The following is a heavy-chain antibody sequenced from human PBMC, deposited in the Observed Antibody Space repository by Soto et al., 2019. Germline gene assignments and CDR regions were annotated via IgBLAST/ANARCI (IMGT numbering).Heavy chain of an antibody. CDR2: IFHGGST. CDR3: ARDGSSTANWIDP. J-gene: IGHJ5*02. V-gene: IGHV4-38-2*02. Sequence: SVTLSLTCTVAGGYSIGGGDWCLILKTPAKGLPWIGGIFHGGSTYYNPSLMSRLTMAVDTSKNQFSLKLSSVTAADTGVYYCARDGSSTANWIDPWGQGTPVTVSS. CDR1: GGYSIGGGD. D-gene: IGHD2-15*01.